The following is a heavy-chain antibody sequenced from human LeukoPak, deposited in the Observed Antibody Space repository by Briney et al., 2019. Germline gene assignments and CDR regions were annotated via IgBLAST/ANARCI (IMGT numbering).Heavy chain of an antibody. Sequence: VKPSETLSLTCTVSGYSISSGYYWSWIRQPPGKGLEWIWYIYYSGSTNYNPSLNSRVTISVDTSKNQFSLKLSSVTAADTAVYYCARVVRVTGYSPKYYFDYWGQGTLVTVSS. CDR3: ARVVRVTGYSPKYYFDY. J-gene: IGHJ4*02. D-gene: IGHD3-9*01. CDR2: IYYSGST. CDR1: GYSISSGYY. V-gene: IGHV4-61*01.